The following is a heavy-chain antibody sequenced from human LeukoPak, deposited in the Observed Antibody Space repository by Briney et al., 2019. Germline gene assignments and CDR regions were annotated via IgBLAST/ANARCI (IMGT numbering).Heavy chain of an antibody. J-gene: IGHJ4*02. CDR1: GGSISSSSYY. Sequence: SETLSLTCTVSGGSISSSSYYWGWIRQPPGKGLEWIGSIYYSGSTYYNPSLKSRVTISVDTSKNQFSLKLSSVTAADTAVYYRARQKRSSSSFDYWGQGTLVTVSS. V-gene: IGHV4-39*01. D-gene: IGHD6-13*01. CDR3: ARQKRSSSSFDY. CDR2: IYYSGST.